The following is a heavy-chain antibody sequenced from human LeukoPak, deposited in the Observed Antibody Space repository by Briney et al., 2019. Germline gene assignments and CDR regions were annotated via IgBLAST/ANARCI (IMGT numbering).Heavy chain of an antibody. J-gene: IGHJ3*02. CDR2: IKQDGIEK. V-gene: IGHV3-7*01. D-gene: IGHD4-17*01. CDR1: GFTLSNHW. Sequence: PGGSLRLSCAASGFTLSNHWMIWVRQAPGKGLECVANIKQDGIEKYYLDSVKGRFTISRDNAKNSVYLQMNSLRVEDTAVYYCATVKQFPNAFDIWGQGTMVTVSS. CDR3: ATVKQFPNAFDI.